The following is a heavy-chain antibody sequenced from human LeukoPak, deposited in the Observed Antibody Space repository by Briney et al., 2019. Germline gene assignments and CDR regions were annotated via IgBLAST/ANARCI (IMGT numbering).Heavy chain of an antibody. CDR1: GGTFSSYA. V-gene: IGHV1-69*06. CDR2: IIPIFGTA. D-gene: IGHD3-10*01. Sequence: PVKVSCKASGGTFSSYAISWVRQAPGQGLERMGGIIPIFGTANYAQKFQGRVTITADKSTSTAYMELSSLRSEDTALYYCARVYYGSGSYYLAYWGQGTLVTVSS. J-gene: IGHJ4*02. CDR3: ARVYYGSGSYYLAY.